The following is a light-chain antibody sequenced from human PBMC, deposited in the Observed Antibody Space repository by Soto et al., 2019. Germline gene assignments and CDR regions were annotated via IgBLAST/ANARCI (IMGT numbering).Light chain of an antibody. Sequence: EIVLTQSPGTLSLSPGERATLSCRASQSVSSNYLAWYQRKPGQTPRLLIYGASTRANDIPARFSGSGSGTEFTLTISSLQSEDFAVYYCQQYNNWPPITFGQGTRLEIK. CDR1: QSVSSN. CDR3: QQYNNWPPIT. CDR2: GAS. J-gene: IGKJ5*01. V-gene: IGKV3-15*01.